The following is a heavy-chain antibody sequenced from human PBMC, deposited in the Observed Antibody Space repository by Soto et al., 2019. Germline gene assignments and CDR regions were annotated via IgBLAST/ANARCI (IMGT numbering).Heavy chain of an antibody. J-gene: IGHJ6*02. CDR3: TSDGVQITEFDYRYYGLDV. D-gene: IGHD3-16*01. CDR1: GFSFGDYA. V-gene: IGHV3-49*03. CDR2: IRSKVYGGTI. Sequence: PGGSLRLSCRGSGFSFGDYAINWFRQSPGKGLECVGFIRSKVYGGTIEYAASVKGRFSISRDDSKSIAYLQMNSLRTDDTAVYYCTSDGVQITEFDYRYYGLDVWGPGTTVTVSS.